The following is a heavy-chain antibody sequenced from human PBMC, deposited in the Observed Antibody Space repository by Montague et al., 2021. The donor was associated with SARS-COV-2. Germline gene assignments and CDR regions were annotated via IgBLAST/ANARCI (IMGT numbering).Heavy chain of an antibody. D-gene: IGHD2-21*01. CDR2: ISSSGGGSTK. V-gene: IGHV3-48*03. CDR3: ARDRDWDDWCGMDV. Sequence: SLRLSCXASGFIFSSYEMNWVRQAPGKGLEWTSYISSSGGGSTKXYTDSVKGRFTISRDNAKNSLYLQMNSLRVEDTAIYYCARDRDWDDWCGMDVWGQGTTVTVSS. CDR1: GFIFSSYE. J-gene: IGHJ6*02.